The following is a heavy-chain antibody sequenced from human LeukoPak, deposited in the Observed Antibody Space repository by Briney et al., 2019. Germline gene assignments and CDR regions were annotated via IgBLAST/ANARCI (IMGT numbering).Heavy chain of an antibody. Sequence: GSSVKVSCKASGGTFSSYAISWVRQAPGQGLEWMGGIIPIFGTANYAQKLQGRVTITTDESTSTAYMELSSLRSEDTAVYYCARVYCSGGNCYDGRFDYWGQGTLVTVSS. CDR1: GGTFSSYA. V-gene: IGHV1-69*05. CDR2: IIPIFGTA. J-gene: IGHJ4*02. D-gene: IGHD2-15*01. CDR3: ARVYCSGGNCYDGRFDY.